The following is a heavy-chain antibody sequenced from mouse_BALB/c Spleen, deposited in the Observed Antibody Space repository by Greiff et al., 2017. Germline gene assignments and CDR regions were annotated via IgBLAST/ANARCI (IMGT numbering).Heavy chain of an antibody. J-gene: IGHJ2*01. CDR3: VRRGYYFDY. CDR1: GFSLTSYD. D-gene: IGHD3-1*01. CDR2: IWTGGGT. V-gene: IGHV2-9-2*01. Sequence: VMLVESGPGLVAPSQSLSITCTVSGFSLTSYDISWIRQPPGKGLEWLGVIWTGGGTNYNSAFMSRLSISKDNSKSQVFLKMNSLQTDDTAIYYCVRRGYYFDYWGQGTTLTVSS.